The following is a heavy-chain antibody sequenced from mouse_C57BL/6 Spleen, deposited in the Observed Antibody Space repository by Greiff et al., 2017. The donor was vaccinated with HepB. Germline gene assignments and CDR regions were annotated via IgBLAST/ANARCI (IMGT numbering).Heavy chain of an antibody. V-gene: IGHV1-64*01. Sequence: QVQLQQPGAELVKPGASVKLSCKASGYTFTSYWMHWVKQRPGQGLEWIGMIHPNSGSTNYNEKFKSKATLTVDKSSSTAYMQLSSLTSEDSAVYYCARSTAQATLFAYWGQGTLVTVSA. D-gene: IGHD3-2*02. CDR3: ARSTAQATLFAY. J-gene: IGHJ3*01. CDR2: IHPNSGST. CDR1: GYTFTSYW.